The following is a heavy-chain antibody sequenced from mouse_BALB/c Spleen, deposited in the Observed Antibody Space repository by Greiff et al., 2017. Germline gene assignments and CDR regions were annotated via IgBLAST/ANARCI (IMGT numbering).Heavy chain of an antibody. CDR3: ARYYYGSYYAMDY. D-gene: IGHD1-1*01. J-gene: IGHJ4*01. V-gene: IGHV5-6-3*01. CDR2: INSNGGST. CDR1: GFTFSSYG. Sequence: EVQGVESGGGLVQPGGSLKLSCAASGFTFSSYGMSWVRQTPDKRLELVATINSNGGSTYYPDSVKGRFTISRDNAKNTLYLQMSSLKSEDTAMYYCARYYYGSYYAMDYWGQGTSVTVSS.